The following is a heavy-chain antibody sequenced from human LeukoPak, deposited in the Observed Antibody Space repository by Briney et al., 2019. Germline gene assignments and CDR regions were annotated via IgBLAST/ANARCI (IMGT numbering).Heavy chain of an antibody. CDR2: IHYSGST. Sequence: SETLSLTCTVSGGSISSYYWSWIRQPPGKGLEWIGYIHYSGSTNYNRSLKSRVTISIDTSKNQFSLKLNSVTAADTAVYYCARDYYDGSCYYGFDYWGQGTLVTVSS. V-gene: IGHV4-59*01. CDR3: ARDYYDGSCYYGFDY. D-gene: IGHD3-22*01. J-gene: IGHJ4*02. CDR1: GGSISSYY.